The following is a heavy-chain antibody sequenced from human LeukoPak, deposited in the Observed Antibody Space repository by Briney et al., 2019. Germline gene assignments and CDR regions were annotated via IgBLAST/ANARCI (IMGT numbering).Heavy chain of an antibody. V-gene: IGHV1-3*01. J-gene: IGHJ4*02. D-gene: IGHD3-10*01. CDR2: INAGNGNT. CDR1: GYTFTSYA. CDR3: ARATVDGYYGSGSYYNLDY. Sequence: ASVKVSCKASGYTFTSYAMHWVRQAPGQRLEWMGWINAGNGNTKYSQKLQGRVTMTTDTSTSTAYMELRSLRSDDTAVYYCARATVDGYYGSGSYYNLDYWGQGTLVTVSS.